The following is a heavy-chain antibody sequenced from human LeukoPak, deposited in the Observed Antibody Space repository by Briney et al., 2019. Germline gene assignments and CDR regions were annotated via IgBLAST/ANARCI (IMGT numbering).Heavy chain of an antibody. CDR2: ISSSSSYI. D-gene: IGHD4-23*01. CDR1: GFTFSSYS. J-gene: IGHJ4*02. Sequence: GGSLRLSCAASGFTFSSYSMNWVRQAPGKGLGWVSSISSSSSYIYYADSVKGRFTISRDNAKNSLYPQMNSLRAEDTAVYYCARDTVVPNAYWGQGTLVTVSS. CDR3: ARDTVVPNAY. V-gene: IGHV3-21*01.